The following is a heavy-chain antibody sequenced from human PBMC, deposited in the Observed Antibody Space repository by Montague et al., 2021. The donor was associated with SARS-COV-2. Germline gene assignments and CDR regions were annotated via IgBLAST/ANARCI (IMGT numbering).Heavy chain of an antibody. V-gene: IGHV4-34*01. CDR3: ERGLAELRYFDWYHYYFDY. CDR1: GGSTNGHN. Sequence: SETLSLTCAVYGGSTNGHNWSWNCQPPGTGLERIGEINHSESTNYNPTLKSRVTISVDTYKNQFSLKLSSVTAADTAVYYCERGLAELRYFDWYHYYFDYWGQGTLVTVSS. CDR2: INHSEST. D-gene: IGHD3-9*01. J-gene: IGHJ4*02.